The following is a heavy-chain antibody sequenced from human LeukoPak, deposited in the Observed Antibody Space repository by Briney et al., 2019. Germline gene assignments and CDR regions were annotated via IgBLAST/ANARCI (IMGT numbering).Heavy chain of an antibody. V-gene: IGHV3-7*03. CDR3: AKDLEYSSSSDFDY. D-gene: IGHD6-6*01. CDR2: IKQDGSEK. Sequence: GGSLRLSCAASGFTFSSYCMSWVRQAPGKGLEWVANIKQDGSEKYYVDSVKGRFTISRDNAKNSLYLQMNSLRAEDTAVYYCAKDLEYSSSSDFDYWGQRTLVTVSS. J-gene: IGHJ4*02. CDR1: GFTFSSYC.